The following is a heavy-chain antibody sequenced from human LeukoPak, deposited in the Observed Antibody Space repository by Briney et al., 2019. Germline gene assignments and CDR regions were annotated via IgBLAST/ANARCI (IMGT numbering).Heavy chain of an antibody. CDR1: GFTFSNYW. D-gene: IGHD5-18*01. CDR3: AKEFRYGYAFDV. J-gene: IGHJ3*01. V-gene: IGHV3-7*03. Sequence: GGSLRLSCAASGFTFSNYWMTWVRQAPGKGLKWVPNINQGENEKYYVDSVRGRFTISRDNTNSSVNLQMNSLRAEDTAVYYCAKEFRYGYAFDVWGQGTMVSVSS. CDR2: INQGENEK.